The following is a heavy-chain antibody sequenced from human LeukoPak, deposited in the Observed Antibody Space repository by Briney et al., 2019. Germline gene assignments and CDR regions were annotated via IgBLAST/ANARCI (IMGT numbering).Heavy chain of an antibody. V-gene: IGHV1-18*01. CDR2: ISAYNGNT. CDR1: GYTFTSYG. Sequence: RRASVKVSCKASGYTFTSYGISWVRQAPGQGLEWMGWISAYNGNTNYAQKLQGRVTMTTDASTSTAYMELSSLRSEDTAVYYCARSDIVVVPAARIPGALDYWGQGTLVTVSS. D-gene: IGHD2-2*01. J-gene: IGHJ4*02. CDR3: ARSDIVVVPAARIPGALDY.